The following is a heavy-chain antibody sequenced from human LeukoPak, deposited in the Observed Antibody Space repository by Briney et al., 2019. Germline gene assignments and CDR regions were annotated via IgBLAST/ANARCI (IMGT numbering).Heavy chain of an antibody. CDR1: GVTLSNYG. Sequence: GGSLRLSCAVSGVTLSNYGMSWVRQAPGKGLEWVAGIGGSGGRTNYADSVKGRFTISRDNPKNTLYLQMNSLRAEDTAVYFCAKRGVVIRVILVGFHKEAYYFDSWGQGALVIVSS. CDR3: AKRGVVIRVILVGFHKEAYYFDS. V-gene: IGHV3-23*01. D-gene: IGHD3-22*01. CDR2: IGGSGGRT. J-gene: IGHJ4*02.